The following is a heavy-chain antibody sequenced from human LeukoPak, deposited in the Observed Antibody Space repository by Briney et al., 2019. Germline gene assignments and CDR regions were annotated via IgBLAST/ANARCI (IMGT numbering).Heavy chain of an antibody. CDR2: IKQDGGEK. J-gene: IGHJ4*02. CDR3: VRGYCSSTSCFHSIFDF. Sequence: GGSLRLSCAASGLTFSNYWMNWVRRAPGKGLEWLANIKQDGGEKYYVDSVKGRFTISRDNAKNSLYLQMSSLRAEDTAVYYCVRGYCSSTSCFHSIFDFWGQGTLVTVSS. V-gene: IGHV3-7*04. CDR1: GLTFSNYW. D-gene: IGHD2-2*01.